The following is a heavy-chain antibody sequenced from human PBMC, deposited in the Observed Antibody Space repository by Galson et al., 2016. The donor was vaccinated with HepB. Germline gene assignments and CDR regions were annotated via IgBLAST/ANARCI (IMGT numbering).Heavy chain of an antibody. D-gene: IGHD1-26*01. J-gene: IGHJ4*01. CDR1: GFDFSSYG. CDR2: IWHDGSNE. V-gene: IGHV3-33*08. Sequence: SLRLSCATSGFDFSSYGLHWVRQAPGMGLQWVAVIWHDGSNEKYAESMEGRFTISRDNSRNTLYLEMNSLRVEDTAIYYCVRSAGYYYFDHWGRGALVTVSP. CDR3: VRSAGYYYFDH.